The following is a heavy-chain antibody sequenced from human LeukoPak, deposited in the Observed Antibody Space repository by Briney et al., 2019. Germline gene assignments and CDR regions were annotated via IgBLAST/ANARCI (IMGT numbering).Heavy chain of an antibody. CDR2: ISGSGGST. CDR3: AKDHPDIVVVVAATPFDY. Sequence: GGSLRLSCTASGFTFSSYAMSWVRQAPGKGLEWVSAISGSGGSTYYADSVKGRFTISRDNSKNTLYLQMNSLRAEDTAVYYCAKDHPDIVVVVAATPFDYWGQGTLVTVSS. V-gene: IGHV3-23*01. CDR1: GFTFSSYA. D-gene: IGHD2-15*01. J-gene: IGHJ4*02.